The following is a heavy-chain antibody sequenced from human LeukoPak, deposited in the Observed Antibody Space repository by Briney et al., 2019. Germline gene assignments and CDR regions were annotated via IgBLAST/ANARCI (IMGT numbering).Heavy chain of an antibody. V-gene: IGHV5-51*01. CDR1: GYSFTSYW. CDR2: IY. J-gene: IGHJ4*02. D-gene: IGHD6-19*01. CDR3: ARRASGWYVDY. Sequence: GESLKISCKGSGYSFTSYWIGWVRQMPGKGLEWMGIIYSPSFQDQVTISADKSISTAYLQWSSLKASDTAMYYCARRASGWYVDYWGQGALVTVSS.